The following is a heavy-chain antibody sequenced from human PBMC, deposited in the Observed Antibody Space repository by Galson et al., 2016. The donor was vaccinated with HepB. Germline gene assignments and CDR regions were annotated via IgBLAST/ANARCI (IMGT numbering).Heavy chain of an antibody. J-gene: IGHJ4*02. Sequence: SLRLSCAASGFTVSNNYMSWVRQAPGTGLLWVSLIYSGGDTDYADSVKGRFTISRDNSKNTLYLQMNSLRAEDTAVYYCAGGPMRRGWGQGTLVTVSS. V-gene: IGHV3-53*01. CDR3: AGGPMRRG. D-gene: IGHD3-16*01. CDR2: IYSGGDT. CDR1: GFTVSNNY.